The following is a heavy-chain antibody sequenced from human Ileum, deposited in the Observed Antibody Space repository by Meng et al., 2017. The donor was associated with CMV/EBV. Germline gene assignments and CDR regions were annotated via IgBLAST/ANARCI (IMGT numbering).Heavy chain of an antibody. CDR1: FRSYW. V-gene: IGHV3-74*03. D-gene: IGHD1-20*01. CDR2: ISSDGTGS. Sequence: FRSYWMHWVHEVPGKGLVWVARISSDGTGSTYAASVRGRFTISRDNAENTLYLQMSSLRAEDTALYYCARADIGITVAGARTRFDPWGQGTLVTVSS. J-gene: IGHJ5*02. CDR3: ARADIGITVAGARTRFDP.